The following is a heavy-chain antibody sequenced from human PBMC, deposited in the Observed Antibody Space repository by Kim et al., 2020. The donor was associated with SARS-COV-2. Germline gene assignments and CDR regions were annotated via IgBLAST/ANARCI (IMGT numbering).Heavy chain of an antibody. CDR3: ATVGTTTYVFDY. Sequence: TEYAASMRGRFTISRDDSKNALYLQMNSLKTEDTAVYYCATVGTTTYVFDYWGQGALVTVSS. V-gene: IGHV3-72*01. CDR2: T. J-gene: IGHJ4*02. D-gene: IGHD1-26*01.